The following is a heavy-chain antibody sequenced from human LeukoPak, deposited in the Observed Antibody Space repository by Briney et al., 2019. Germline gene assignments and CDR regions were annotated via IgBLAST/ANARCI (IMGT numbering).Heavy chain of an antibody. Sequence: GGSLRLSCAASGFTFSSYSMNWVRQAPGKGLEWVSYISSSSSTIYYADSVKGRFTISRDNAKKSLYLQMNSLRAEDTAVYYCARDSVTQLRYFDWLSTGDFDYWGQGTLVTVSS. CDR2: ISSSSSTI. CDR1: GFTFSSYS. V-gene: IGHV3-48*01. D-gene: IGHD3-9*01. CDR3: ARDSVTQLRYFDWLSTGDFDY. J-gene: IGHJ4*02.